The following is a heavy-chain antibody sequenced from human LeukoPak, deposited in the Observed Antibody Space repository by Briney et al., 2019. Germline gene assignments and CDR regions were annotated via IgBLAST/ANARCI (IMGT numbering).Heavy chain of an antibody. J-gene: IGHJ4*02. CDR1: GFTFSTYA. Sequence: GGSLRLSCAASGFTFSTYAMTWVRQAPGKGLEGVSAISGSGGSTYYADSVKGRFTISRDNSKNTLYLQMSSLRAEDTAVYYCAREPYGDYVIYWGQGTLVTVSS. V-gene: IGHV3-23*01. D-gene: IGHD4-17*01. CDR3: AREPYGDYVIY. CDR2: ISGSGGST.